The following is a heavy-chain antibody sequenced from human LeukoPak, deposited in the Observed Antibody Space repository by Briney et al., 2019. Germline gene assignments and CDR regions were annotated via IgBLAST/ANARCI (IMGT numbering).Heavy chain of an antibody. CDR1: GFTFSSYS. CDR2: ISSSSSYI. CDR3: AKAGQGHYSSGWYDY. J-gene: IGHJ4*02. V-gene: IGHV3-21*04. D-gene: IGHD6-19*01. Sequence: PGGSLRLSCAASGFTFSSYSMNWVRQAPGKGLEWVSSISSSSSYIYYADSVKGRFTISRDNSKNTLYLQMNSLRAEDTAVYYCAKAGQGHYSSGWYDYWGQGTLVTVSS.